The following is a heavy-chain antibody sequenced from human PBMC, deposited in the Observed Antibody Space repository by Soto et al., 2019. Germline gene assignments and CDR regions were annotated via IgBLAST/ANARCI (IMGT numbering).Heavy chain of an antibody. CDR1: GGSIISSSYC. Sequence: SETLSLTCTVSGGSIISSSYCWCWMRQPPWKGLEWIGSIYYSGSTYYNPSLKSRVTISVDTSKNQFPLKLSSVTAADTAVYYCARHYYYDSSGVTAYFDYWGQGTLVTVSS. CDR3: ARHYYYDSSGVTAYFDY. CDR2: IYYSGST. D-gene: IGHD3-22*01. V-gene: IGHV4-39*01. J-gene: IGHJ4*02.